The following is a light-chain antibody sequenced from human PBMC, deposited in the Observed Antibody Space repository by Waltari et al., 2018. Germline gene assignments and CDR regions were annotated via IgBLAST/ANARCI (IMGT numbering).Light chain of an antibody. CDR1: PSVLYSSNNKNY. J-gene: IGKJ1*01. CDR3: QQYYSTPWT. V-gene: IGKV4-1*01. CDR2: WAS. Sequence: DIVMTQYPDSLAVSMGERATINCKSRPSVLYSSNNKNYLAWYQHKAGQPPKLLIYWASTRESGVPDRFSGSGSATHFTLTISSLQAADVAVYYCQQYYSTPWTFGPGTKVEIK.